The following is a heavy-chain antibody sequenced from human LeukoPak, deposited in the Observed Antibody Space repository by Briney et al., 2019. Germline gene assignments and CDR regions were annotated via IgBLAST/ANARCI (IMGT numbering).Heavy chain of an antibody. Sequence: GESLKISCEGSGYSFSNYWIGWVRQMPGKGLEWMWIIYPGDYETRYSPSFQGLVTISVDKSISTAYLQWSSLKASDTAMYYCAIPPGYCGNDCSFDYWGQGTLVTVSS. CDR3: AIPPGYCGNDCSFDY. D-gene: IGHD2-21*02. V-gene: IGHV5-51*01. CDR1: GYSFSNYW. J-gene: IGHJ4*02. CDR2: IYPGDYET.